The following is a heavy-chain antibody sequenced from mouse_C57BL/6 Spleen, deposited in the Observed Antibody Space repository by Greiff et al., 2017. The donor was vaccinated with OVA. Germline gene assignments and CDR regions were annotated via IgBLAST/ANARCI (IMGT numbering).Heavy chain of an antibody. Sequence: VQLKESGPELVKPGASVKISCKASGYSFTDYNMNWVKQSNGKSLEWIGVINPNYGTTSYNQKFKGKATLTVDQSSSTAYMQLNSLTSEDSAVYYCEGAQATFGFAYWGQGTLVTVSA. V-gene: IGHV1-39*01. CDR3: EGAQATFGFAY. D-gene: IGHD3-2*02. CDR1: GYSFTDYN. J-gene: IGHJ3*01. CDR2: INPNYGTT.